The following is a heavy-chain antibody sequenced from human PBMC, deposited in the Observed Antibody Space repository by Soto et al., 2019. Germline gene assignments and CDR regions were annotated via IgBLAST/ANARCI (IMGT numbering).Heavy chain of an antibody. Sequence: QVQLVQSGAEVKKPGASVKVSCKASGYTFTTYGISWVRQAPGQGLEWLGWISAYNGNTNYAQKLQDRVTMTTDTSTSTGYMDLRSLRSDDTAVYYCARDPSAYCGGDCPPYYYYGMDVWGQGTTVTVSS. V-gene: IGHV1-18*01. CDR2: ISAYNGNT. CDR3: ARDPSAYCGGDCPPYYYYGMDV. J-gene: IGHJ6*02. D-gene: IGHD2-21*02. CDR1: GYTFTTYG.